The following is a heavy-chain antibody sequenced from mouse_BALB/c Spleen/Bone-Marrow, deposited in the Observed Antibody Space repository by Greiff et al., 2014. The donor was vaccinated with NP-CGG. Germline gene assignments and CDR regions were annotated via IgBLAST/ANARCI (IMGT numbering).Heavy chain of an antibody. CDR1: GYTFTDYY. CDR3: ARSGYGAMDY. D-gene: IGHD2-2*01. CDR2: IYPGSGNT. V-gene: IGHV1-77*01. J-gene: IGHJ4*01. Sequence: VQVVESGAELARPGASVKLSCKASGYTFTDYYINWVKQRTGQGLEWIGEIYPGSGNTYYNEKFKGKATLTADKSSSTAYMQLSSLTSEDSAVYFCARSGYGAMDYWGQGTSVTVSS.